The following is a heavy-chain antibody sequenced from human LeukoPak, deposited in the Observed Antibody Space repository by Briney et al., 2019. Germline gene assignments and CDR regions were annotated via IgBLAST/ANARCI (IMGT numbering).Heavy chain of an antibody. V-gene: IGHV3-64*01. CDR3: AKSVSPRIAARPGFDY. D-gene: IGHD6-6*01. Sequence: GGSLRLSCAASGFTFSSYAMHWVRQAPGKGLEYVSAISSNGGSTYYANSVKGRFTISRDNSKNTLYLQMNSLRAEDTAVYYCAKSVSPRIAARPGFDYWGQGTLVTVSS. CDR2: ISSNGGST. J-gene: IGHJ4*02. CDR1: GFTFSSYA.